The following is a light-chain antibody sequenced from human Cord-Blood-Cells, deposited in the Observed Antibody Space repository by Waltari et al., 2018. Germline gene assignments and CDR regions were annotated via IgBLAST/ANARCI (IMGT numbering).Light chain of an antibody. CDR3: QQLNSYPL. J-gene: IGKJ3*01. CDR1: QGISSY. CDR2: AAS. V-gene: IGKV1-9*01. Sequence: DIQLTQSPSFLSASVGDRVTITCRASQGISSYLAWYQQKPGKAPKLLIYAASTLQSGVPSRFSGSGSGTEFTLTISRRQPEDFATYYCQQLNSYPLFGPGTKVDIK.